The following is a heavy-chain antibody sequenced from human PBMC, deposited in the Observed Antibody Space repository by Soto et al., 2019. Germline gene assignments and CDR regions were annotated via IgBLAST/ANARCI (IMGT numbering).Heavy chain of an antibody. CDR1: GFTFGTVA. J-gene: IGHJ4*02. V-gene: IGHV3-23*01. CDR2: IAIASFDS. CDR3: F. Sequence: EVHLLESGGGLVQPGGSLRLSCVASGFTFGTVAMTWVRQAPGKGLEWVSSIAIASFDSYYAPSVKGRFTTSRDDSKNTLYLQMQSLRADDTAVYFDFWGPGSLVTVSS.